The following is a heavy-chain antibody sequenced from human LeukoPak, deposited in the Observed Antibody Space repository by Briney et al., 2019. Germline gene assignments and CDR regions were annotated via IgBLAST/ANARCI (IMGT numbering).Heavy chain of an antibody. D-gene: IGHD2-15*01. Sequence: PSGTLSLTCAVSGDSISSSNWWRWVRQPPGKGLEWIGEIYHSGSTNYNPSLKSRVTISVDNSKNQFSLKLSSVTAADTAVYYCARVRYCSGGSCYYFDYWGQGTLVTVSS. J-gene: IGHJ4*02. CDR2: IYHSGST. V-gene: IGHV4-4*02. CDR1: GDSISSSNW. CDR3: ARVRYCSGGSCYYFDY.